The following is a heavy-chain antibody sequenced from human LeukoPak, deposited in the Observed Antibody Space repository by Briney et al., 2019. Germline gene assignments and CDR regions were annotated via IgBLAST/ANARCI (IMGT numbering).Heavy chain of an antibody. CDR1: GFTFSSYE. J-gene: IGHJ4*02. V-gene: IGHV3-48*03. CDR2: ISSSGSTI. D-gene: IGHD6-13*01. Sequence: PGGSLRLSCAASGFTFSSYEMNWVRQAPGKGLEWVSYISSSGSTIYYADSVKGRFTISRDNAKNSLYLQMNSLRAEDTAVYYCASEGVGYSSSWYAFHYWGQGTLVTVSS. CDR3: ASEGVGYSSSWYAFHY.